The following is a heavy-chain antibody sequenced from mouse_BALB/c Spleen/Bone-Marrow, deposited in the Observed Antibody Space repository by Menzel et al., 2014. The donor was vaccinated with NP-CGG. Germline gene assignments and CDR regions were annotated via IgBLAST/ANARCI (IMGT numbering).Heavy chain of an antibody. CDR1: GFTFSSYI. CDR2: ISNGGGST. Sequence: EVKVEESGGGLVQPGGSLKISCAASGFTFSSYIMSWVRQTPEKRLEWVAYISNGGGSTSYPKPVKGRFPISRDNAQNTLFLQMISLKSEDPAMYYCARQGVYYGKTFYAMDYLGQGTSVTASS. CDR3: ARQGVYYGKTFYAMDY. D-gene: IGHD2-1*01. V-gene: IGHV5-12-2*01. J-gene: IGHJ4*01.